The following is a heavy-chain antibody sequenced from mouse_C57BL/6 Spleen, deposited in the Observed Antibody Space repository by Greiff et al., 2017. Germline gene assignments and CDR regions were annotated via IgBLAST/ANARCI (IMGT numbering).Heavy chain of an antibody. CDR3: TRDGGPYSSGYRIPVLDYAMDY. CDR1: GFTFSSYA. V-gene: IGHV5-9-1*02. J-gene: IGHJ4*01. Sequence: EVQRVESGEGLVKPGGSLKLSCAASGFTFSSYAMSWVRQTPEKRLEWVAYISSGGDYIYYADTVRGRFTISRDNARKTLYLQKSSLKSEDTAMYYSTRDGGPYSSGYRIPVLDYAMDYWGQGTSDTVSS. CDR2: ISSGGDYI. D-gene: IGHD3-2*02.